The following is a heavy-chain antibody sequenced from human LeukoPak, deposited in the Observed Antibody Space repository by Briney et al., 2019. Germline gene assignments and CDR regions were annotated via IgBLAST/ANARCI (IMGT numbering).Heavy chain of an antibody. D-gene: IGHD3-16*01. CDR1: GFTFSIYS. Sequence: GRSLRLSCAASGFTFSIYSMNCAPQARGKGLEEGSSSSSSSSYIYYADSVKGRFTISRDNAKNSLYLQMNSLRAEDTAVYYCARVWDYYGMDVWGQGTTVTVSS. CDR2: SSSSSSYI. J-gene: IGHJ6*02. CDR3: ARVWDYYGMDV. V-gene: IGHV3-21*01.